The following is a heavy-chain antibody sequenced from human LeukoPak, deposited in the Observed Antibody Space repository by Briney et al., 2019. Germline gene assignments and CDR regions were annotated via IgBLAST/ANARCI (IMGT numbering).Heavy chain of an antibody. CDR2: INTDGSST. CDR3: ARGEYSSGWWGYFDS. Sequence: GGSLRLSCAASGFTFSSYWMHWVRQAPGKGLVWVSRINTDGSSTSYADSVKGRFTISRDNAKNTLYLQMNSLRAEDTAVYYCARGEYSSGWWGYFDSWGQGNLVTVSS. J-gene: IGHJ4*02. D-gene: IGHD6-19*01. CDR1: GFTFSSYW. V-gene: IGHV3-74*01.